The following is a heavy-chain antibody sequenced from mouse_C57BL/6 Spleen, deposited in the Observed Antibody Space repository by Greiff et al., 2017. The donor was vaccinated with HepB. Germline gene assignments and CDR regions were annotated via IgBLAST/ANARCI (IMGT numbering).Heavy chain of an antibody. CDR3: GLYYYGSSYEFAY. J-gene: IGHJ3*01. D-gene: IGHD1-1*01. CDR1: GYTFTSYG. Sequence: VQGVESGAELARPGASVKLSCKASGYTFTSYGISWVKQRTGQGLEWIGEIYPRSGNTYYNEKFKGKATLTADKSSSTAYMELRSLTSEDSAVYFCGLYYYGSSYEFAYWGQGPLVTVSA. V-gene: IGHV1-81*01. CDR2: IYPRSGNT.